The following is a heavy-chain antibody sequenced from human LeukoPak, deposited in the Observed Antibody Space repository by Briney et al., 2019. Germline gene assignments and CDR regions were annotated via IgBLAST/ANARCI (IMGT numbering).Heavy chain of an antibody. Sequence: SETLSLTCAVYGGSFSGYYWSWIRQPPGKGLEWIGEINHSGSTTYNPSLKSRVTISVDTSKNQFSLKLSSVTAADTAVYYCARSGPCPGPSCYSPIDYWGQGTLVTVSS. CDR3: ARSGPCPGPSCYSPIDY. CDR1: GGSFSGYY. CDR2: INHSGST. V-gene: IGHV4-34*01. J-gene: IGHJ4*02. D-gene: IGHD2-2*01.